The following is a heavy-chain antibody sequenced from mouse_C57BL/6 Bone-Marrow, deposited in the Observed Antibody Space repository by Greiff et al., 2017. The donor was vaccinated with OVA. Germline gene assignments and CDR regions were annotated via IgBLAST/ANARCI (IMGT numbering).Heavy chain of an antibody. Sequence: QVQLQQSGPGLVQPSQSLSITCTVSGFSLTSYGVHWVRQSPGKGLEWLGVIWRGGSTDYNAAFMSRLSITKDNSKSQVFFKMNSLQAADTAIYYCAKNGPYDGYYLYWYFDVWGTGTTVTVSS. J-gene: IGHJ1*03. CDR2: IWRGGST. D-gene: IGHD2-3*01. CDR1: GFSLTSYG. V-gene: IGHV2-5*01. CDR3: AKNGPYDGYYLYWYFDV.